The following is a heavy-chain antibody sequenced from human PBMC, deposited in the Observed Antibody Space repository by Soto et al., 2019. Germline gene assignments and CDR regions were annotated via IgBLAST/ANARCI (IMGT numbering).Heavy chain of an antibody. CDR1: GFTFSSYW. CDR3: ARARRRYYDFWSGYYKEDYYYHGMDV. CDR2: IKQDGSEK. D-gene: IGHD3-3*01. Sequence: SLRLSCAASGFTFSSYWMSWVRQAPGKGLEWVANIKQDGSEKYYVDSVKGRFTISRDNAKNSLYLQMNSLRAEDTAVYYCARARRRYYDFWSGYYKEDYYYHGMDVWGQGTTVTVSS. J-gene: IGHJ6*02. V-gene: IGHV3-7*01.